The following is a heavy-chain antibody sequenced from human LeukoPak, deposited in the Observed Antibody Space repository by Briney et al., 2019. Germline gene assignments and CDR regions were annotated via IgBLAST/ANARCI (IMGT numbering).Heavy chain of an antibody. Sequence: PGGSLRLSCAASGFTFSSYWMSWVRQAPGKGLEWVANIKQDGSEKYYVDSVKGRFTISRDNAKNSLYLQMNSLRAEDTAVYYCARDLYITYDFWSGYEGNWFDPWGQGTLVTVSS. CDR1: GFTFSSYW. D-gene: IGHD3-3*01. CDR3: ARDLYITYDFWSGYEGNWFDP. J-gene: IGHJ5*02. V-gene: IGHV3-7*01. CDR2: IKQDGSEK.